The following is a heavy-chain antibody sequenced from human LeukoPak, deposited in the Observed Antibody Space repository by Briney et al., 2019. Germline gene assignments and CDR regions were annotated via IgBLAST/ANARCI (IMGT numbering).Heavy chain of an antibody. CDR3: ASGTPGIAAAEVFDY. Sequence: SETLSLTCTVSGGSISSYYWSWIRQPPGKGLEWIGYIYYSGSINYNTSLKSRVTISVDTSKNQFSLKLSSVTAADTAVYYCASGTPGIAAAEVFDYWGQGTLVTVSS. CDR1: GGSISSYY. V-gene: IGHV4-59*01. J-gene: IGHJ4*02. D-gene: IGHD6-13*01. CDR2: IYYSGSI.